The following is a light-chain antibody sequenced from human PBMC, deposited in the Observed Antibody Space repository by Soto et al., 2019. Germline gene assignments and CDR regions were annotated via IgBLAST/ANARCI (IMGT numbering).Light chain of an antibody. V-gene: IGKV3-20*01. CDR3: QQYGSSPWLT. CDR2: GAS. Sequence: EIVLTQSPGTLSLSPGERATLSCRASQSVSSSYLAWYQQKPGQAPRLLIYGASSRATGIPDRFSGSGSGTDFTLTISRLEPEDFAVYYCQQYGSSPWLTFGGGTKVRSN. CDR1: QSVSSSY. J-gene: IGKJ4*01.